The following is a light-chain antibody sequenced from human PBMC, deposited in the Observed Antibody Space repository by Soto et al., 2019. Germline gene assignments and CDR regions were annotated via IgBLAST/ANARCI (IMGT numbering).Light chain of an antibody. Sequence: EIVLTQSPGTLSLSPGERATLSCRASQSVGSNYLAWYQQKPGQAPRLLIYAASSRSTGIPDRFSGSGSGTDFTLTINRLEPEDFAVYYCHQYGTSPAHSFGQGTKLEVK. CDR1: QSVGSNY. CDR2: AAS. CDR3: HQYGTSPAHS. V-gene: IGKV3-20*01. J-gene: IGKJ2*03.